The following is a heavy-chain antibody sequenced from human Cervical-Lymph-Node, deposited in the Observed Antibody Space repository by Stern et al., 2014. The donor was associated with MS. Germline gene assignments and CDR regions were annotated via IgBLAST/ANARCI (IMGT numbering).Heavy chain of an antibody. Sequence: QVQLQESGPGLVKPSETLSLTCAVSGDSISDCYWNWIRQPPGKGLEWIGYIYYGSTNYNPSLRSRATLSVDTSKNQFSLKLTSVTPADTAIYYCARWGTTVTFRTFDFWGQGILVTVSS. CDR3: ARWGTTVTFRTFDF. CDR2: IYYGST. V-gene: IGHV4-59*01. CDR1: GDSISDCY. J-gene: IGHJ4*02. D-gene: IGHD4-17*01.